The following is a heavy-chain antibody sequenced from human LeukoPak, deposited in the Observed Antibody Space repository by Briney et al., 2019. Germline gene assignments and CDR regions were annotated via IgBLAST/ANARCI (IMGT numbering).Heavy chain of an antibody. CDR3: ARDRPLRGFKLDY. J-gene: IGHJ4*02. CDR1: GFTFSSYE. CDR2: ISSSGSTI. Sequence: GGSLRPSCAASGFTFSSYEMNWVRQAPGKGLEWVSYISSSGSTIYYADSVKGRFTISRDNAKNSLYLQMDSLRAEDTAVYYCARDRPLRGFKLDYWGQGTLVTVSS. D-gene: IGHD5-12*01. V-gene: IGHV3-48*03.